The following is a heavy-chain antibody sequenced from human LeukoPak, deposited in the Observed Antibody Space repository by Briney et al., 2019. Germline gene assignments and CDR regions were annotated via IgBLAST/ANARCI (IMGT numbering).Heavy chain of an antibody. J-gene: IGHJ4*02. CDR3: ARGTARMTTIIDY. V-gene: IGHV3-11*04. CDR1: GFTFSDYY. D-gene: IGHD4/OR15-4a*01. Sequence: PGGSLRLSCAASGFTFSDYYMSWLRQAPGKGLEWVSYMGSSGSSIYYADSVKGRFTISRDNDKNSVYLQMYSLRAEAAAVYYCARGTARMTTIIDYWGQGTLATVSS. CDR2: MGSSGSSI.